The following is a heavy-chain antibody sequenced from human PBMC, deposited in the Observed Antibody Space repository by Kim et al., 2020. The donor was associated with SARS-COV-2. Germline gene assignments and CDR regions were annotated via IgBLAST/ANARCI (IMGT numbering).Heavy chain of an antibody. V-gene: IGHV1-3*01. CDR3: ARTDSYGGGHHDY. CDR1: GYTFTTYT. J-gene: IGHJ4*02. Sequence: ASVKVSCKASGYTFTTYTIHWVRQAPGQRLEWMGWINADKGNTIYSQKFQGRVIITRDTSASTAYMEVSSLRFEDTAIYYCARTDSYGGGHHDYWGQGTLVTVSS. D-gene: IGHD5-18*01. CDR2: INADKGNT.